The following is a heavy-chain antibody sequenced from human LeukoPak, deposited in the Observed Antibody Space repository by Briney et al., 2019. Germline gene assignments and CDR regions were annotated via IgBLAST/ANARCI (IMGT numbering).Heavy chain of an antibody. CDR2: IIPIFGTA. CDR1: GYTFTGYY. CDR3: ARVITGTVY. V-gene: IGHV1-69*05. J-gene: IGHJ4*02. Sequence: SVKVSCKASGYTFTGYYMHWVRQAPGQGLEWMGRIIPIFGTANYAQKFQGRVTITTDESTSTAYMELSSLRSEDTAVYYCARVITGTVYWGQGTLVTVSS. D-gene: IGHD1-7*01.